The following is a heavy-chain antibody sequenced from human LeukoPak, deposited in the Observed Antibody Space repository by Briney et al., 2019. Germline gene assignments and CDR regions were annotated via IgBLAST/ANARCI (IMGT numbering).Heavy chain of an antibody. CDR3: TKMQGFCTGSSCYPRTFDI. CDR1: GSTVSSNY. CDR2: IYSGGST. Sequence: PGGSLRLSCAASGSTVSSNYMSWVRQAPGKGLEWVSVIYSGGSTCYSDSVKGRFTISRDNSKNTVYLHINSLRAEDTAVYYCTKMQGFCTGSSCYPRTFDIWGQGTMVSVSS. J-gene: IGHJ3*02. D-gene: IGHD2-2*01. V-gene: IGHV3-53*01.